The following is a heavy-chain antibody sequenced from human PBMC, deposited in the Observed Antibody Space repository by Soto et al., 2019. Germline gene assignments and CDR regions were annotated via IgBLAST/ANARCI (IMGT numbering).Heavy chain of an antibody. Sequence: QVHLVESGGGGPHPGRSLRIPCSSSQITFRASDIHWVRQAPGKGRDWVAIISFHGRANSYSDSEKGRFTISRDNSKNTLHLQMNSLRPEDTAVYFCAKDSALEEHRARLSSGFFGLDVWGQGTTVTVSS. CDR3: AKDSALEEHRARLSSGFFGLDV. CDR2: ISFHGRAN. J-gene: IGHJ6*02. CDR1: QITFRASD. V-gene: IGHV3-30*18. D-gene: IGHD3-10*01.